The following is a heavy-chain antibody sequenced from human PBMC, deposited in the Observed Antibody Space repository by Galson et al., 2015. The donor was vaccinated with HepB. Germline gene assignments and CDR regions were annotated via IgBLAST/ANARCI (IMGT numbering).Heavy chain of an antibody. Sequence: SVKVSCKASGYNFTDAMSWVRQAPGQGLECMGWISADSGSARYAEMFQGRVTMTTDTSTNTAYLELRSLRLDDTAGYYCATGRSIVWSFDYWGQGTLVTVSS. J-gene: IGHJ4*02. V-gene: IGHV1-18*01. CDR1: GYNFTDA. D-gene: IGHD6-19*01. CDR2: ISADSGSA. CDR3: ATGRSIVWSFDY.